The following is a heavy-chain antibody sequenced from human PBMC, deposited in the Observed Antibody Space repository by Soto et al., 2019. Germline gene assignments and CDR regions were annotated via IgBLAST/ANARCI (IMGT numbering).Heavy chain of an antibody. CDR1: GGGTLSNDA. V-gene: IGHV1-69*01. Sequence: QVHLVQSGADGRKSGSSVRVSCTASGGGTLSNDAISWVRQAPGQGLEWLGRISPFFGTTDYSQRFQGRLTMTADASTGTVYMDLRSLKSDDPAVYYCAREVVTETTWGSFDSWGQGTLVTVSS. J-gene: IGHJ4*02. CDR3: AREVVTETTWGSFDS. CDR2: ISPFFGTT. D-gene: IGHD2-21*02.